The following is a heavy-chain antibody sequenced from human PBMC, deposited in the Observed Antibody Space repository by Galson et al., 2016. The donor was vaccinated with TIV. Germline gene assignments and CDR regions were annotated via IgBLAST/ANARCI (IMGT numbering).Heavy chain of an antibody. D-gene: IGHD3-22*01. V-gene: IGHV3-74*01. J-gene: IGHJ5*02. CDR3: ARVKYDSSCFYFNLFDP. CDR1: GFTFSSDW. Sequence: SLRLSCAASGFTFSSDWMHWVRQGPGEGLVWVSRINSDGSRTNYADSVKGRFTNSRDNAKNTLYLQMNSLRAEDTSVYYCARVKYDSSCFYFNLFDPCGQGTLVTVSS. CDR2: INSDGSRT.